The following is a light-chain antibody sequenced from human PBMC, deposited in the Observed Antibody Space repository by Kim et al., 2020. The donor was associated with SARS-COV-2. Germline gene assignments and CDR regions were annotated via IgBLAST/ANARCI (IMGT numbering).Light chain of an antibody. V-gene: IGLV1-36*01. J-gene: IGLJ3*02. Sequence: TVTFSCCGSSSDGGNNAVTWFQQLPGEAPRLLMYYVGLLPAGVSDRFSGSRSGTSASLAISGLRSEDEAHYYCASWDDRLNGWVFGGGTQLTVL. CDR3: ASWDDRLNGWV. CDR1: SSDGGNNA. CDR2: YVG.